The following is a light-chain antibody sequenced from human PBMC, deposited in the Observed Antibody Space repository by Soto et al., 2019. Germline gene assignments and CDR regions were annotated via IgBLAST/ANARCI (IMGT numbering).Light chain of an antibody. V-gene: IGKV3-20*01. Sequence: EIVLTQSPGTLSLSPGERATLSCRASENVNNNYLAWYQKRPGQAPRVVIFGASRSATGIPDRFRGSGSGRGFRLYISSLEDEDFSVYHCQQYGASPFTFGGGTKVEIK. J-gene: IGKJ4*01. CDR1: ENVNNNY. CDR3: QQYGASPFT. CDR2: GAS.